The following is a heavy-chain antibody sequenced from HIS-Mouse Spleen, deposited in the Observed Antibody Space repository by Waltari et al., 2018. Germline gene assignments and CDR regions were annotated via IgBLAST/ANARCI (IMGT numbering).Heavy chain of an antibody. V-gene: IGHV4-39*07. D-gene: IGHD6-13*01. CDR1: GGSISSSSYY. CDR2: IYSSGST. CDR3: AREIPYSSSWYDWYFDL. J-gene: IGHJ2*01. Sequence: QLQLQESGPGLVKPSETLSLTCTVSGGSISSSSYYWGWIRQPPVKGLEWIGSIYSSGSTDYTPSLKSRVTISVDTSKNQFSLKLSSVTAADTAVYYCAREIPYSSSWYDWYFDLWGRGTLVTVSS.